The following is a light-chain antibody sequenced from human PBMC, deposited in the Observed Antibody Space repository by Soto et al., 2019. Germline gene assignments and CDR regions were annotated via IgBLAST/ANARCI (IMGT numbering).Light chain of an antibody. CDR1: QKSSPW. J-gene: IGKJ1*01. CDR2: DVS. V-gene: IGKV1-5*01. CDR3: QQYNDYSAT. Sequence: DIEMVQSPSALSASVGEAGTITCRASQKSSPWFAWYQQKPGQAPNLLMYDVSSLKRGGPSRFSGSGSGTEFTLTISILQPDDFATYYCQQYNDYSATFGQGTKV.